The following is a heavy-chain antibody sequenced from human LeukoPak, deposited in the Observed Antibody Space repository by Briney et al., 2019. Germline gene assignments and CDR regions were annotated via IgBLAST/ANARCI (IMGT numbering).Heavy chain of an antibody. CDR2: ISSSGSTI. V-gene: IGHV3-11*01. J-gene: IGHJ3*02. CDR1: GFTFSDYY. Sequence: PGGSLRLSCAASGFTFSDYYMSWIRQAPGKGLEWVSYISSSGSTIYYADSVKGRFTISRDNSKNTLYLQMNSLRAEDTAVYYCAKDPLSIYCGGDCPGDAFDIWGQGTMVTVSS. D-gene: IGHD2-21*02. CDR3: AKDPLSIYCGGDCPGDAFDI.